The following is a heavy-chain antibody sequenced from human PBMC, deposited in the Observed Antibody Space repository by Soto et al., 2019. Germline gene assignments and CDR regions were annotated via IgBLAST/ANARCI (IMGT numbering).Heavy chain of an antibody. V-gene: IGHV3-74*03. D-gene: IGHD3-22*01. CDR2: IRSDGTNA. CDR1: GFTFSSYW. J-gene: IGHJ4*02. Sequence: DVQLVESGGGLFQPGGSLRLSCAASGFTFSSYWRHWVRQAPGKGLVWVSRIRSDGTNAEYAGSVKGRFTISRDNAENTLYLQMNSLRVEDTAVYYCVRGDGDYHDGNGYLGRHWGQGTLVTVSS. CDR3: VRGDGDYHDGNGYLGRH.